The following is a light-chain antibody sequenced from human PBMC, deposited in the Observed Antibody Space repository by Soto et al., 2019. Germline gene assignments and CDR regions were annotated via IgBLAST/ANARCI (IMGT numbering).Light chain of an antibody. V-gene: IGKV1-33*01. CDR2: DAS. CDR1: QDISNY. J-gene: IGKJ1*01. CDR3: QQYDNLPWT. Sequence: DIQMTQSPSSLSAPVGDRVTITCQASQDISNYLNWYQQKPGKAPKLLIYDASNLETGVPSRFSGSGSGTDFTFTISSLQPEDIATYYCQQYDNLPWTFGQGTKVEIK.